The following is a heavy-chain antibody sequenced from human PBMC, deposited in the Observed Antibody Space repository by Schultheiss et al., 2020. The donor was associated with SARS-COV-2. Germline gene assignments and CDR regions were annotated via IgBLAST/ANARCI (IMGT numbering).Heavy chain of an antibody. CDR3: ARGYDILTGYYKGIVFDY. D-gene: IGHD3-9*01. J-gene: IGHJ4*02. CDR1: GFTFSSYG. CDR2: IWYDGSNK. Sequence: GGSLRLSCAASGFTFSSYGMHWVRQAPGKGLEWVAVIWYDGSNKYYADSVKGRFTISRDNSKNTLYLQMNSLRAEDTAVYYCARGYDILTGYYKGIVFDYWGQGTLVTVSS. V-gene: IGHV3-33*01.